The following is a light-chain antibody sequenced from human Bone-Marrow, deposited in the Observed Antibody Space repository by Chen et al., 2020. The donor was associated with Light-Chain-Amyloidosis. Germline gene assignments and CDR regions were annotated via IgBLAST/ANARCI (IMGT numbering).Light chain of an antibody. CDR3: QQYGTSPLT. J-gene: IGKJ4*01. CDR2: GSS. Sequence: EIVLTQSPGTLSLSPGEGANLSCRASQTISSNYLTWYQQKFSQAPRILIYGSSSRATGIPDRFTGSGSGTDFTLTINRLEPEDVAMYYCQQYGTSPLTFVGGTKVEIK. CDR1: QTISSNY. V-gene: IGKV3-20*01.